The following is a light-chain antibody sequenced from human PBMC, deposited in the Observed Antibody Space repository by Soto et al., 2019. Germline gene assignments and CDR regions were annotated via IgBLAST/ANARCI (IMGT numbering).Light chain of an antibody. CDR1: QSISSY. Sequence: DIQMTPSPSSLSASVGDRVTITCRASQSISSYLNWYQQKPGKAPKLLIYAASSLQSGVPSRFSGSGSVPDFAVTISSLQPEGDATYYCQQSYSTAWTFVQGNKGELK. CDR3: QQSYSTAWT. J-gene: IGKJ1*01. V-gene: IGKV1-39*01. CDR2: AAS.